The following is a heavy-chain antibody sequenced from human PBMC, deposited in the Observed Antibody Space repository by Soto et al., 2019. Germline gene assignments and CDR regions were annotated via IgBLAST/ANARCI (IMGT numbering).Heavy chain of an antibody. CDR3: ARDLGGGTAAPHQRYYYYGMDV. J-gene: IGHJ6*01. D-gene: IGHD6-13*01. CDR2: IWYDGSNK. Sequence: QVQLVESGGGVVQPGRSLRLSCAASGFTFSSYGMHWVRQAPGKGLEWVAVIWYDGSNKYYADSVKGRFTISRDNSKNTLYLQMNSLRAEDTAVYYCARDLGGGTAAPHQRYYYYGMDVW. V-gene: IGHV3-33*01. CDR1: GFTFSSYG.